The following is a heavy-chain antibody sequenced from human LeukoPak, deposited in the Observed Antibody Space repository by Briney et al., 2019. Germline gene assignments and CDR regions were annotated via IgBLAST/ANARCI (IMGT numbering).Heavy chain of an antibody. Sequence: GGSLRLSCAASGFTFSSYWMSWVRQAPGKGLEWVANIKQDGSETYYVDSVRGRFTISRDNAKNLLYLEMNSLRAEDTALYYCARVDGSSSCPDYWGQGTLVTVSS. CDR2: IKQDGSET. CDR3: ARVDGSSSCPDY. V-gene: IGHV3-7*01. CDR1: GFTFSSYW. D-gene: IGHD6-13*01. J-gene: IGHJ4*02.